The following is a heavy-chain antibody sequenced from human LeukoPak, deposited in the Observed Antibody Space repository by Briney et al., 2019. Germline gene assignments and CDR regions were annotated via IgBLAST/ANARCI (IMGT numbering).Heavy chain of an antibody. V-gene: IGHV3-53*01. CDR1: GFTVSSNS. J-gene: IGHJ3*02. Sequence: GGSLRLSCTVSGFTVSSNSMSWVRQAPGKGLEWVSFIYSDNTHYSDSVKGRFTISRDNSKNTLYLQMNSLRAEDTAVYYCARDREPDAFDIWGQGTMVTVSS. CDR3: ARDREPDAFDI. CDR2: IYSDNT.